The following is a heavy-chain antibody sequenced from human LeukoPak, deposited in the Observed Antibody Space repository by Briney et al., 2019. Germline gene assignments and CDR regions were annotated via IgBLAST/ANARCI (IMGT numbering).Heavy chain of an antibody. Sequence: GGSLRLSCAASGFTFSSYGMTWVRQAPGKGLEWVSYISSSSSTIYYADSVKGRFTISRENAKNSLYLQLNSLRAEDTAVYYCARGGKQWRGGNYFDSWGQGTLVAVSS. V-gene: IGHV3-48*01. J-gene: IGHJ4*02. CDR1: GFTFSSYG. CDR2: ISSSSSTI. D-gene: IGHD6-19*01. CDR3: ARGGKQWRGGNYFDS.